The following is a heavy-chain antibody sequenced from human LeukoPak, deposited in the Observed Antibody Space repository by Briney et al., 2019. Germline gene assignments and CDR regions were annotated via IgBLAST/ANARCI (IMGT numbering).Heavy chain of an antibody. J-gene: IGHJ4*02. CDR1: GDSISSTPYY. CDR2: IFYTGST. Sequence: PSETLSLTCTVSGDSISSTPYYWGWIRQPPGKGLEWIGSIFYTGSTYYSPSLKSRATISLDTSKNQFSLKPTSVTAADTAVYYCARDRPRLQWVVFDYWGQGTLVTVSS. V-gene: IGHV4-39*07. D-gene: IGHD3-3*01. CDR3: ARDRPRLQWVVFDY.